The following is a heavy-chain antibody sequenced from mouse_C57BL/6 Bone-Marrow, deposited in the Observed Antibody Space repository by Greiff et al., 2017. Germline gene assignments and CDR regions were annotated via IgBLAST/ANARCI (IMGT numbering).Heavy chain of an antibody. J-gene: IGHJ4*01. V-gene: IGHV5-17*01. Sequence: EVKLMESGGGLVKPGGSLKLSCAASGFTFSDYGMHWVRQAPEKGLEWVAYISSGSSTIYYADTVKGRFTISRDNAKNTLFLQMTSLRSEDTAMYYCARRDSKDAMDYWGQGTSVTVSS. D-gene: IGHD2-5*01. CDR1: GFTFSDYG. CDR2: ISSGSSTI. CDR3: ARRDSKDAMDY.